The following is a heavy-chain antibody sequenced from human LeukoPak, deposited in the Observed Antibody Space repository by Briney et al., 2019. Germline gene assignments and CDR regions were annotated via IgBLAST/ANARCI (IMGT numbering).Heavy chain of an antibody. D-gene: IGHD5-18*01. CDR1: GGTFSSYA. Sequence: SVKVSCKASGGTFSSYAISWVRQAPGQGLEWMGGIIPIFGTANYAQKFQGRVTITADESTSTAYMELSSLRSEDTAVYYCARSYTAMASFYYYYGMDVWGKGPTVTVSS. CDR2: IIPIFGTA. V-gene: IGHV1-69*01. CDR3: ARSYTAMASFYYYYGMDV. J-gene: IGHJ6*04.